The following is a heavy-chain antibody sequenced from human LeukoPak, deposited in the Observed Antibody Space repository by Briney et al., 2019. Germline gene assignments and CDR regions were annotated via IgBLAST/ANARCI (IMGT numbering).Heavy chain of an antibody. J-gene: IGHJ6*02. Sequence: ASVKVSCKASGYTFTGYYMHWVRQAPRQGLEWMGRINPNSGGTNYAQKFQGRVTMTRDTSISTAYMELSRLRSDDTAVYYCAREALRYFDWLLPFYGMDVWGQGTTVTVSS. V-gene: IGHV1-2*06. D-gene: IGHD3-9*01. CDR2: INPNSGGT. CDR1: GYTFTGYY. CDR3: AREALRYFDWLLPFYGMDV.